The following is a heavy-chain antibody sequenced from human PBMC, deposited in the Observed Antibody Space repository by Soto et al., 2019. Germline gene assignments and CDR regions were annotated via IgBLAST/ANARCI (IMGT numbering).Heavy chain of an antibody. J-gene: IGHJ4*02. CDR2: IYNRGSN. CDR1: GGSISSGDYC. D-gene: IGHD3-10*01. Sequence: QVQLQESGPGLVKPSQTLSLTCTVSGGSISSGDYCWSWIRQSPGKGLEWIGHIYNRGSNYNNPSLNSRASILVDPSKNQFSLNLNSVTAADTAVYYCAVGLRGDNVPYWGQGTLVTVSS. V-gene: IGHV4-30-4*01. CDR3: AVGLRGDNVPY.